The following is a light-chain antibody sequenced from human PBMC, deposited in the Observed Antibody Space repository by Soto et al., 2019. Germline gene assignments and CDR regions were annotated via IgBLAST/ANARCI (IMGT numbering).Light chain of an antibody. CDR2: HVT. Sequence: QSVLTQPASVSGSPGQSITVSCTGTSSDVGYSDHVSWYQQHTGKAPKLMIYHVTYRPSGVSNRFSGSKSGNTASLTISGLQADDEADYYCTSYTSSSTLVVFGGGTKLTVL. CDR1: SSDVGYSDH. CDR3: TSYTSSSTLVV. J-gene: IGLJ2*01. V-gene: IGLV2-14*03.